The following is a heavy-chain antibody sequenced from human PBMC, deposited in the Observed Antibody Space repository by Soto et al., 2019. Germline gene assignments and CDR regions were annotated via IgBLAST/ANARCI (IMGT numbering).Heavy chain of an antibody. V-gene: IGHV3-15*01. CDR1: GITFSNAW. Sequence: EVQLVESGGGLVEPGGSLRLSCAASGITFSNAWMNWVRKAPGKGLEYIGRSRSKTDGGTTEYAAPVEGRFTVSRDDSQNTLYLQMSGLQTEDTAVYYCTTTRPGTNVFDNWGQGTLVTVSS. J-gene: IGHJ3*02. D-gene: IGHD6-13*01. CDR2: SRSKTDGGTT. CDR3: TTTRPGTNVFDN.